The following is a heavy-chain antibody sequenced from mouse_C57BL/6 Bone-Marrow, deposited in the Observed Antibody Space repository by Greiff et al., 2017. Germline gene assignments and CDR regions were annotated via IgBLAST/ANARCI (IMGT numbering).Heavy chain of an antibody. CDR3: GGQYYGSRYYFDY. CDR2: ISSGGSYT. J-gene: IGHJ2*01. Sequence: EVKLMESGGDLVKPGGSLKLSCAASGFTFSSYGMSWVRQTPDQRLEWVATISSGGSYTYYPDSVKGRFTISSDNAKNTLSLHMSSLKSEDTAVYYCGGQYYGSRYYFDYWGQGTTPTVSS. D-gene: IGHD1-1*01. CDR1: GFTFSSYG. V-gene: IGHV5-6*01.